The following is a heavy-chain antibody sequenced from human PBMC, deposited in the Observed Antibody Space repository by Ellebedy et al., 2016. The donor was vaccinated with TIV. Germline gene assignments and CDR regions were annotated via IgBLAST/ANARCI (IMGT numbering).Heavy chain of an antibody. Sequence: SETLSLTCAVYGGSFSGYYWSWIRQPPGKGLEWIGEINHSGSTNYNPSLKSRVTISVDTSKNQFSLKLSSVTAADTAVYYCARGHSLLGLRDWGQGTLVTVSS. J-gene: IGHJ4*02. CDR2: INHSGST. CDR3: ARGHSLLGLRD. CDR1: GGSFSGYY. V-gene: IGHV4-34*01. D-gene: IGHD3-16*01.